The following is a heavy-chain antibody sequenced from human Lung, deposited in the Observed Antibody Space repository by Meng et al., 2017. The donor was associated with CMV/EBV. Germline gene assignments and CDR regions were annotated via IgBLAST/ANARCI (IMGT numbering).Heavy chain of an antibody. V-gene: IGHV1-2*02. CDR2: IIPNSGGT. Sequence: ASXXVSXKASGYPFTDYFVHWVRQAPGQGLEWMAYIIPNSGGTSYAQKFQGRVTVTRDTSVSTAYMELRNLKSDDTAVYYCARTRKTNSGAGPENSRGQGTXVTVSS. J-gene: IGHJ4*02. CDR1: GYPFTDYF. D-gene: IGHD7-27*01. CDR3: ARTRKTNSGAGPENS.